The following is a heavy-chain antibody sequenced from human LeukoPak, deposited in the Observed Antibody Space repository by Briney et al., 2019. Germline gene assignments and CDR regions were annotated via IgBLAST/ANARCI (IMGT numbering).Heavy chain of an antibody. J-gene: IGHJ5*02. CDR2: IYHSGST. CDR1: GYTISTGYY. CDR3: ARHLNHIVVVTARGGPNWFDP. Sequence: SETLSLTCTVSGYTISTGYYWGWIRQPPGKGLEWIGSIYHSGSTFYNPSLNSRLTMSVDTSKNSFSLKLSSVTAADTAVYYCARHLNHIVVVTARGGPNWFDPWGQGTLVTVSS. V-gene: IGHV4-38-2*02. D-gene: IGHD2-21*02.